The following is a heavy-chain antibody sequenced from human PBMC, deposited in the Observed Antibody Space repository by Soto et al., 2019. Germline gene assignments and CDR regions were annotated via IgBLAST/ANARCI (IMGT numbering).Heavy chain of an antibody. J-gene: IGHJ4*02. CDR1: GYPFGAYY. CDR3: GRLGQKLDETFDQ. V-gene: IGHV1-46*01. D-gene: IGHD3-3*01. CDR2: INPSDGST. Sequence: ASVKVSCKASGYPFGAYYMHWVRQAPGQGLEWMGIINPSDGSTTYAQKFQGRLTLTRDTSSSTLFMELSSLKPEDTAFYYCGRLGQKLDETFDQWGQRSLVTV.